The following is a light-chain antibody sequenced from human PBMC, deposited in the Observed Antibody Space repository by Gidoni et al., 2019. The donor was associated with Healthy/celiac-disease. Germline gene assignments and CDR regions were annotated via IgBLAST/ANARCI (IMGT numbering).Light chain of an antibody. CDR1: QRVSSSY. Sequence: EIVFTQSPGTLSLSPAERATLFCRASQRVSSSYLAWYHQKPGQAPRLLIYGASSRAAGIPDRFSGSGSGTDFTLTISRLEPEDFAVYYCQQYGSSPYTFGQGTKLEIK. CDR2: GAS. CDR3: QQYGSSPYT. J-gene: IGKJ2*01. V-gene: IGKV3-20*01.